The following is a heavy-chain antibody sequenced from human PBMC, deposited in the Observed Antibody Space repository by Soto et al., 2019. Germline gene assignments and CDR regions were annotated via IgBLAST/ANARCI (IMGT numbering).Heavy chain of an antibody. V-gene: IGHV3-64D*09. J-gene: IGHJ4*02. CDR1: GFTFSSYA. CDR2: ISSNGGST. Sequence: GGSLRLSCSASGFTFSSYAMHWVRQAPGKGLEYVSAISSNGGSTYYADTVKVRFTISRDNSKNTLYLQMSSLRAEDTAVYSCAKDEGHDYGDYDYWGQGTLVTVSS. D-gene: IGHD4-17*01. CDR3: AKDEGHDYGDYDY.